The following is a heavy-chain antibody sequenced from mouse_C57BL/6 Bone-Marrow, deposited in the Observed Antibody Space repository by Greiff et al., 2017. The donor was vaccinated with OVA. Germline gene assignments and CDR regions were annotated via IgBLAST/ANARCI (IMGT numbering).Heavy chain of an antibody. CDR3: ARSDYNGTWFAY. Sequence: VQLQQSGAELVRPGTSVKMSCKASGYTFTNYWIGWAKQRPGHGLEWIGDIYPGGGYTNYNEKFKGKATLTADKSSSTAYMQFSSLTSEDSSVYYCARSDYNGTWFAYWGQGTLVTVS. J-gene: IGHJ3*01. CDR1: GYTFTNYW. CDR2: IYPGGGYT. D-gene: IGHD1-1*01. V-gene: IGHV1-63*01.